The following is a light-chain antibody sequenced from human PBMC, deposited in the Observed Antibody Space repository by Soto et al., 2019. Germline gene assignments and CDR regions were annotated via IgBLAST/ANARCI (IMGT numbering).Light chain of an antibody. V-gene: IGKV3-20*01. CDR1: QSVSSSY. CDR2: GAS. CDR3: PQYYTSPLT. J-gene: IGKJ4*01. Sequence: EIVLTQSPGTLSLSPGERATLACRASQSVSSSYLVWYQQKPGQAPRLLIYGASSRATGIPDRFSGSGSGTDFTLTISRLEPEDFAVYFCPQYYTSPLTFGGGTKVETK.